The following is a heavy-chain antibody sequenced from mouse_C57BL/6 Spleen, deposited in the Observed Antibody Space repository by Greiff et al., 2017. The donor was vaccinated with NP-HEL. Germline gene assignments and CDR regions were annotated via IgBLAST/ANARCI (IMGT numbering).Heavy chain of an antibody. V-gene: IGHV3-1*01. CDR3: ARSDGYYAWFAY. J-gene: IGHJ3*01. D-gene: IGHD2-3*01. Sequence: DVKLQESGPGMVKPSQSLSLTCTVTGYSITSGYDWHWIRHFPGNKLEWMGYISYSGSTNYNPSLKSRISITHDTSKNHFFLKLNSVTTEDTATYYCARSDGYYAWFAYWGQGTLVTVSA. CDR1: GYSITSGYD. CDR2: ISYSGST.